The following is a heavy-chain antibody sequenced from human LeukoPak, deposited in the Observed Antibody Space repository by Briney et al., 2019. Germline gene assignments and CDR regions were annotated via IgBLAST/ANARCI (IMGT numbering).Heavy chain of an antibody. Sequence: PGGSLRLSCAASGFTFSSYGMHWVRQAPGKGLEWVAVISYDGSNKYYADSVKGRFTISRDNAKNSLYLQMNSLRAEDTAVYYCARAITPPGAFDIWGQGTMVTVSS. D-gene: IGHD1-20*01. CDR1: GFTFSSYG. J-gene: IGHJ3*02. CDR2: ISYDGSNK. CDR3: ARAITPPGAFDI. V-gene: IGHV3-30*03.